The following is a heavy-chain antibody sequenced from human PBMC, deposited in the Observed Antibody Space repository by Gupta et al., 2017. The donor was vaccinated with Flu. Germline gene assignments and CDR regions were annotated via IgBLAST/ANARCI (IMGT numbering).Heavy chain of an antibody. CDR1: GGSISSSSYY. V-gene: IGHV4-39*01. CDR3: ARLFGSSTSWKLTEFDP. J-gene: IGHJ5*02. D-gene: IGHD2-2*01. Sequence: QLQLQESGPGLVKPSETLSLTCTVSGGSISSSSYYWGWIRQPPGKGLEWIGSIYYSGSTYYNPSLKRRVTISVDTSKNQFSLKLSSVTAADTAVYYCARLFGSSTSWKLTEFDPWGQGTLVTVSS. CDR2: IYYSGST.